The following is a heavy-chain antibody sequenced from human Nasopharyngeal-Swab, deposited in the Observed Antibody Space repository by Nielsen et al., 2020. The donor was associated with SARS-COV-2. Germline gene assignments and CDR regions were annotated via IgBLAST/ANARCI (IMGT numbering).Heavy chain of an antibody. CDR2: IYYSGST. CDR3: AIGGGGSYYYGMDV. Sequence: WIRQPPGKGLEWIGYIYYSGSTNYNPSLKSRVTISVDTSKNQFSLKLSSVTAADTAVYYYAIGGGGSYYYGMDVWGQGTTVTVSS. D-gene: IGHD3-16*01. V-gene: IGHV4-59*01. J-gene: IGHJ6*02.